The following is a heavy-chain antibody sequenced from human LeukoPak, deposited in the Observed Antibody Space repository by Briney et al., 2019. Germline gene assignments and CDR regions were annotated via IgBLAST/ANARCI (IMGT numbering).Heavy chain of an antibody. CDR1: GGSLRDTY. CDR3: ARLQFLSGGYYAFDS. Sequence: SETLSLTCIVSGGSLRDTYWSWIRQSPGKGLEWIAEIKHGGSTNYNPSLKSRVTISADTSKNEITLKLSTVTAADTAVYYCARLQFLSGGYYAFDSWGQGSLVTVSS. D-gene: IGHD3-22*01. CDR2: IKHGGST. V-gene: IGHV4-34*01. J-gene: IGHJ4*02.